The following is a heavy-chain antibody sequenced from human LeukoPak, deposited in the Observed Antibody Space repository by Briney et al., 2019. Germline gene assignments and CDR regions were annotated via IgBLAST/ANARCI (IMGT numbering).Heavy chain of an antibody. CDR1: GYRFTNYW. D-gene: IGHD1-14*01. Sequence: GESLKISCKGYGYRFTNYWIGWVRQMPGKGLEWMGIIYPGDSDTRYSPSFQGQVTISADKSISTAYLQWSSLKASDTAMYFCARHNREYASDSPLDYWGQGTLVTVSS. V-gene: IGHV5-51*01. J-gene: IGHJ4*02. CDR2: IYPGDSDT. CDR3: ARHNREYASDSPLDY.